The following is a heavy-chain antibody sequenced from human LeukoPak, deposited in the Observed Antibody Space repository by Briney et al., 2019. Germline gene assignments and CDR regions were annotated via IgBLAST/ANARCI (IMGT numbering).Heavy chain of an antibody. D-gene: IGHD4-17*01. CDR2: ISSSSSYI. V-gene: IGHV3-21*01. CDR3: ARDLGGDLFDY. Sequence: GGSLRLSCAASGFTFSSYSMNWFRQAPGKGLEWVSSISSSSSYIYYAGSLKGRFTISRDNAKNSLYLQMNSPRAEDTAVYYCARDLGGDLFDYWGQGTLVTVSS. CDR1: GFTFSSYS. J-gene: IGHJ4*02.